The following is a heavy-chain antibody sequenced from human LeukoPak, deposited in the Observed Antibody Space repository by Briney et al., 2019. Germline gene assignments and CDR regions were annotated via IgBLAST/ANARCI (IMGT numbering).Heavy chain of an antibody. V-gene: IGHV4-34*12. Sequence: SDPLSLPCAVYGGFLSGYHWRWTRQPPGKAVGWIEEIIHSRSTKYNKSLKSRVIISVDTSKNQHSLKLSSVTAAVSAVYYCGPVAAAGTGYWGQGTLATVS. CDR3: GPVAAAGTGY. CDR1: GGFLSGYH. CDR2: IIHSRST. J-gene: IGHJ4*02. D-gene: IGHD6-13*01.